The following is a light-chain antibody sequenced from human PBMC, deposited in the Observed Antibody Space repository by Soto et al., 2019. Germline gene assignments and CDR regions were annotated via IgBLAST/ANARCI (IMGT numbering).Light chain of an antibody. Sequence: EIVLTQSPGTLSLSPGERATLSCRASQSISNNFLAWYQQKPGQAPRLLIYSASSRATGIPDRFSGSGSGTDFTLTISRLESEDFAVYYCQQYDGSPRVTFGGGTKVEI. CDR2: SAS. V-gene: IGKV3-20*01. J-gene: IGKJ4*01. CDR3: QQYDGSPRVT. CDR1: QSISNNF.